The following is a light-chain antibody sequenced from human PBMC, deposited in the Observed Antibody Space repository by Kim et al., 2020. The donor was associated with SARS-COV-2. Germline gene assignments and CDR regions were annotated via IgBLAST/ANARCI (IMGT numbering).Light chain of an antibody. Sequence: GASVKLTCTLSRGHSSYAIAWHQKQPEKGPRYLMKVNSDGSHNKGDGIPDRFSGSSAGAERYLIISSLQSEDETDYYCQTWGTGWVFGGGTQLTVL. J-gene: IGLJ3*02. CDR3: QTWGTGWV. CDR2: VNSDGSH. CDR1: RGHSSYA. V-gene: IGLV4-69*01.